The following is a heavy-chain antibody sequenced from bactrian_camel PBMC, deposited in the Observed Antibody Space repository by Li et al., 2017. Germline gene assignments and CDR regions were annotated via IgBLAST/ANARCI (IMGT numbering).Heavy chain of an antibody. Sequence: VQLVESGGGLVQPGGSLRLSCAASGFTFSSYYMSWVRQAPGKGLEWVSSIYTGGGSTYYADSVKGRFTISKDNAKNTLYLQMTSLKSEDTALYYCATDVGTGYLAYNYWGQGTQVTVS. D-gene: IGHD5*01. CDR2: IYTGGGST. V-gene: IGHV3-2*01. CDR3: ATDVGTGYLAYNY. CDR1: GFTFSSYY. J-gene: IGHJ4*01.